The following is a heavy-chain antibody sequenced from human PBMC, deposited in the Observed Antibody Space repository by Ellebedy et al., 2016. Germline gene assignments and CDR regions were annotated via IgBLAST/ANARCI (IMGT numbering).Heavy chain of an antibody. D-gene: IGHD3-22*01. Sequence: SETLSLXXTVSGGSISSYYWSWIRQPPGKGLEWIGYIYYSGSTNYNPSLKSRVTISVDTSKNQFSLKLSSVTAADTAVYYCARDGADYYDSSGPKDYYYGMDVWGQGTTVTVSS. CDR3: ARDGADYYDSSGPKDYYYGMDV. CDR2: IYYSGST. J-gene: IGHJ6*02. CDR1: GGSISSYY. V-gene: IGHV4-59*01.